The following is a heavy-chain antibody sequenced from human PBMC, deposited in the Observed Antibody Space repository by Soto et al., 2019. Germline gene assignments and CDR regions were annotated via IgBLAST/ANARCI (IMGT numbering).Heavy chain of an antibody. V-gene: IGHV1-2*02. Sequence: ASVKISCKASGYTFTGYYTHWVRQAPGQGLEWMGWINPNSGGTNYAQKFQGRVTMTRDTSISTAYMELSRLRSDDTAVYYCATDQYNWNYYYYYGMDVWGQGTTVTVSS. D-gene: IGHD1-20*01. CDR1: GYTFTGYY. CDR3: ATDQYNWNYYYYYGMDV. CDR2: INPNSGGT. J-gene: IGHJ6*02.